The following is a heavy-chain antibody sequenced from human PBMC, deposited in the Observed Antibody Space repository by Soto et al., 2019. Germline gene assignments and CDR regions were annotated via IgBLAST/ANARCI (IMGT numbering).Heavy chain of an antibody. Sequence: ASAKLSWKASGYTFTSYAMQWVLQAPGQRLEWMGWINAGNGNTKYSQKFQGRVTITRDTSASTAYMELSSLRSEDTDVYYCARAIVVVPAARSYYYGMDVWGQGTTVTVSS. J-gene: IGHJ6*02. CDR3: ARAIVVVPAARSYYYGMDV. CDR1: GYTFTSYA. V-gene: IGHV1-3*01. CDR2: INAGNGNT. D-gene: IGHD2-2*01.